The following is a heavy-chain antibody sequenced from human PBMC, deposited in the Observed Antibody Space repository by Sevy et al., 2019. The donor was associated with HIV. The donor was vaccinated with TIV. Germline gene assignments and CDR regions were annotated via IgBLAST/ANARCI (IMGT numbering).Heavy chain of an antibody. Sequence: GGSLRLSCEASGFSFGRYAMHWVRQAPGKGLEWLTVISYDGRNEYYVDSVKGRFTISRDNSKNTLYLQMNSLRPEDTAIYYSARDGGGDYFDYWGQGTLVTVSS. CDR3: ARDGGGDYFDY. D-gene: IGHD3-10*01. J-gene: IGHJ4*02. V-gene: IGHV3-30*04. CDR2: ISYDGRNE. CDR1: GFSFGRYA.